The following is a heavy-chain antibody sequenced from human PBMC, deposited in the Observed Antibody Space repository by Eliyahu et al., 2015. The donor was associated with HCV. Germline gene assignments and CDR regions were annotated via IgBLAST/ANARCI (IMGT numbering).Heavy chain of an antibody. CDR1: GXPLHAXD. CDR3: ARDSIGGGRGSRFDF. J-gene: IGHJ4*02. V-gene: IGHV3-11*01. D-gene: IGHD3-16*01. CDR2: ISSSGSAI. Sequence: QVQLVESGGGLVKPAGSLRXSCAASGXPLHAXDTNWXXQAPGKGLEWVSYISSSGSAIYYADSVKGRFTISRDNAKNSLYLQMNSLRAEDTAVYYCARDSIGGGRGSRFDFWGQGTLVTVSS.